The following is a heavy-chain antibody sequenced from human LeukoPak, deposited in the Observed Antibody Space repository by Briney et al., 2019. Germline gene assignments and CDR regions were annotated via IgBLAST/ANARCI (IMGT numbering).Heavy chain of an antibody. V-gene: IGHV1-46*01. Sequence: ASVKVSCKASGYTFTSYYMHWVRQAPGQGLEWMGIINPSGGSTSYAQKFQGRVTMTRDTSTSTVYMELSSLRSEDTAVYYCARVSWELLNPIYYFDYWGQGTLVTVSS. CDR2: INPSGGST. CDR3: ARVSWELLNPIYYFDY. J-gene: IGHJ4*02. D-gene: IGHD1-26*01. CDR1: GYTFTSYY.